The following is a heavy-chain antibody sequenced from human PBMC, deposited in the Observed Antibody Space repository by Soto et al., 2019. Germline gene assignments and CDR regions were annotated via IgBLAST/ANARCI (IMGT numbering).Heavy chain of an antibody. CDR2: IIPILGIA. Sequence: QVQLVQSGAEVKKPGSSVKVSCKASGGTFSSYTISWVRQAPGQGLEWMGRIIPILGIANYAQKFQGRVTITADKSTITAYMERSSLRSEDTAVYYCARGRYQLLPNYYYYYYMDVWGKGTTVTVSS. V-gene: IGHV1-69*02. J-gene: IGHJ6*03. D-gene: IGHD2-2*01. CDR1: GGTFSSYT. CDR3: ARGRYQLLPNYYYYYYMDV.